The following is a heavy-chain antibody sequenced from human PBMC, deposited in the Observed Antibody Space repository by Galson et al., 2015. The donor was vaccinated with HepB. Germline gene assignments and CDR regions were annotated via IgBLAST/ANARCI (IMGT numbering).Heavy chain of an antibody. V-gene: IGHV1-18*04. Sequence: SVKVSCKASDYTFTSHGFVWVRQAPGQGLEWMGWINTSNGDTKYAENLQDRVTMTTDTSTSTAYMELRSLRSDDTAIYYCARRAVYYVWGAQGHYYFDHWGQGTLVTVSS. J-gene: IGHJ4*02. D-gene: IGHD3-16*01. CDR3: ARRAVYYVWGAQGHYYFDH. CDR1: DYTFTSHG. CDR2: INTSNGDT.